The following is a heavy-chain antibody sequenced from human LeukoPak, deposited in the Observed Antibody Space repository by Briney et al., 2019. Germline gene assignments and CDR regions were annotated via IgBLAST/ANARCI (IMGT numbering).Heavy chain of an antibody. V-gene: IGHV1-69*05. CDR3: ARGPEYSSSYYYYMDV. CDR2: IIPIFGTA. CDR1: GGTFSSYA. J-gene: IGHJ6*03. D-gene: IGHD6-6*01. Sequence: ASVKVSCKASGGTFSSYAISWARQAPGQGLEWMGGIIPIFGTANYAQKFQGRVTITTDESTSTAYMELSSLRSEDTAVYYCARGPEYSSSYYYYMDVWGKGTTVTVSS.